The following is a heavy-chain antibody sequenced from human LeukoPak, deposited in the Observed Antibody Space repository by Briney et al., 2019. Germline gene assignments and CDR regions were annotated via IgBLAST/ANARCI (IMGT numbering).Heavy chain of an antibody. CDR1: GGSISSSSYY. V-gene: IGHV4-39*01. Sequence: SETPSLTCTVSGGSISSSSYYWGWIRQPPGKGLEWIRSIYYSGSTYYNPSLKGRVTISVDTSKNQFSLKLSSVTAADTAVYYCARQSQLWFGELAYFDYWGQGTLVTVSS. CDR3: ARQSQLWFGELAYFDY. D-gene: IGHD3-10*01. J-gene: IGHJ4*02. CDR2: IYYSGST.